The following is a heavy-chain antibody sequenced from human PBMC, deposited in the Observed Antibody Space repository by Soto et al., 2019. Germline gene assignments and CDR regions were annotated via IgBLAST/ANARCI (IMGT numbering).Heavy chain of an antibody. CDR2: IDPSDDGT. V-gene: IGHV1-46*01. CDR1: GYGFTNYY. Sequence: ASVKVSCKASGYGFTNYYMYWVRQAPGQGLEWMGIIDPSDDGTNYAQKFQGRVTMTRDTSTSTFYMELSSLRSEDTAVYYCARCNKYPKICYYHAMDVWGQGTTVTVSS. D-gene: IGHD2-2*02. J-gene: IGHJ6*02. CDR3: ARCNKYPKICYYHAMDV.